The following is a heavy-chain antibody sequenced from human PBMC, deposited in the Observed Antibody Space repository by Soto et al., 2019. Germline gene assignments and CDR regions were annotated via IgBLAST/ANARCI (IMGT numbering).Heavy chain of an antibody. CDR2: IYYSGST. J-gene: IGHJ5*02. D-gene: IGHD3-10*01. Sequence: QLQLQELGPGLVKPSETLSLTCTVSGGSISSSSYYWGWIRQPPGKGLEWIGSIYYSGSTYYNPSLKSRVTISVDTSKNQFSLKLSSVTAADTAVYYCAGGALWFGEFGWFDPWGQGTLVTVSS. V-gene: IGHV4-39*01. CDR1: GGSISSSSYY. CDR3: AGGALWFGEFGWFDP.